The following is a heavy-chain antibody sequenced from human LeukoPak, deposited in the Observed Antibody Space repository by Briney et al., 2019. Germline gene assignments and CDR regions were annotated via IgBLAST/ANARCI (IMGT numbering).Heavy chain of an antibody. D-gene: IGHD2-2*01. Sequence: KASETLSLTCAVYGGSFSGYYWSWIRQPPGKGLEWIGEINHSGSTNYNPSLKSRVTISVDTSKNQFSLKLSSVTAADTAVYYCARHSELVVVPAARMRMGYFQHWGQGTLVTVSS. CDR1: GGSFSGYY. V-gene: IGHV4-34*01. CDR3: ARHSELVVVPAARMRMGYFQH. CDR2: INHSGST. J-gene: IGHJ1*01.